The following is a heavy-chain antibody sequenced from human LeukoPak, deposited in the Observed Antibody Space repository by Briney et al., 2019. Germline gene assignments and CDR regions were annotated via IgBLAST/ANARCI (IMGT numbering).Heavy chain of an antibody. D-gene: IGHD3-22*01. CDR2: IDTNSSYI. Sequence: AGYLSFSCAAYRFSITGHSMNWVRQAQGKGRVWVASIDTNSSYIYHADAVVGRFTISRDNAKNSMYLQMTSLRAEDTAVYYCARGGIFNPYELWGQGTLVTVSS. J-gene: IGHJ4*02. CDR1: RFSITGHS. CDR3: ARGGIFNPYEL. V-gene: IGHV3-21*01.